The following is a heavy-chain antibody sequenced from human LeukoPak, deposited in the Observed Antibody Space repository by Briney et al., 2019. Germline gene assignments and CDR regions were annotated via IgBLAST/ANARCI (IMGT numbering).Heavy chain of an antibody. CDR1: GFTFSDYY. CDR2: ISSSSSYT. D-gene: IGHD1-1*01. CDR3: ARDPGGLNNWFDP. J-gene: IGHJ5*02. Sequence: GGSPRLSCAASGFTFSDYYMSWIRQAPGKGLEWVSYISSSSSYTNYADSVKGRFTISRDNAKNSLYLQMNSLRAEDTAVYYCARDPGGLNNWFDPWGQGTLVTVSS. V-gene: IGHV3-11*06.